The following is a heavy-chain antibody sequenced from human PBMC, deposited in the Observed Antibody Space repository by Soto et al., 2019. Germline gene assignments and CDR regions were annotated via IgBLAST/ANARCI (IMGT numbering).Heavy chain of an antibody. Sequence: QVQLVESGGGLVKPGGSLRLSCAASGFTFSDYYMSWIRQAPGKGLEWVSYISSSSRYTNYADSVKGRFTISRDNAKNSLYLQMNSLRAEDTAVYYCARRGVDIVATSYYYGMDVWGQGTTVTVSS. CDR2: ISSSSRYT. CDR1: GFTFSDYY. CDR3: ARRGVDIVATSYYYGMDV. V-gene: IGHV3-11*06. D-gene: IGHD5-12*01. J-gene: IGHJ6*02.